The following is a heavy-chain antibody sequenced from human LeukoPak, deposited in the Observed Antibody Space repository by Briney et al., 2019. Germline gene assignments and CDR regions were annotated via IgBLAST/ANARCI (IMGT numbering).Heavy chain of an antibody. CDR2: MNPNSGNT. CDR1: GYTFTSYD. V-gene: IGHV1-8*01. J-gene: IGHJ6*03. CDR3: ARGGDGYSYYYYYMDV. D-gene: IGHD5-24*01. Sequence: GASVKVSCKASGYTFTSYDINWVRQATGQGLEWMGWMNPNSGNTGYAQKFQGRVTMTRNTSISTAYMELSSLRSEDTAVYYCARGGDGYSYYYYYMDVWGKGTTVTISS.